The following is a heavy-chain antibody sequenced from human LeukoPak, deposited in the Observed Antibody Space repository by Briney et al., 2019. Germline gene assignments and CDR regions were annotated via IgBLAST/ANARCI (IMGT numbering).Heavy chain of an antibody. D-gene: IGHD1-26*01. Sequence: ASVKVSCKASGYTFTGSYMHWVRPAPGQGLEWMGWINPNNGGTNYAQKFQGRVTMTRDTSISTAYMELSRLRSDDTAVYYCARDWAWEQVWFQHWGQGTQVIVSS. CDR1: GYTFTGSY. CDR2: INPNNGGT. J-gene: IGHJ1*01. CDR3: ARDWAWEQVWFQH. V-gene: IGHV1-2*02.